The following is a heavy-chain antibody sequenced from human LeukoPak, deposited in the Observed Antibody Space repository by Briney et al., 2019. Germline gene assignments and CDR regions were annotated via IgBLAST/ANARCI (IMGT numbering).Heavy chain of an antibody. D-gene: IGHD1-1*01. CDR2: IIPILGIA. V-gene: IGHV1-69*04. CDR3: ARGRSPGTSMEYYYYMDV. Sequence: SVKVSCKASGGTFSSYAISWVRQAPGQGLEWMGRIIPILGIANYAQKFQGRVTITADKSTSTAYMELSSLRSEDTAVYYCARGRSPGTSMEYYYYMDVWGKGTTVTVSS. CDR1: GGTFSSYA. J-gene: IGHJ6*03.